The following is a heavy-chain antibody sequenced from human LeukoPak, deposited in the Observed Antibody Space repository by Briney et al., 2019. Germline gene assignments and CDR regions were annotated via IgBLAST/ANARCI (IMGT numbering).Heavy chain of an antibody. CDR1: GFTFSSYG. D-gene: IGHD4-11*01. V-gene: IGHV3-33*01. CDR2: IWYDGSNK. Sequence: GRSLRLSCAASGFTFSSYGMPWVRQAPGKGLEWVAVIWYDGSNKYYADSVKGRFTISRDNSKNTLYLQMNSLRAEDTAVYYCARDPHSGYSNFLDYWGQGTLVTVSS. J-gene: IGHJ4*02. CDR3: ARDPHSGYSNFLDY.